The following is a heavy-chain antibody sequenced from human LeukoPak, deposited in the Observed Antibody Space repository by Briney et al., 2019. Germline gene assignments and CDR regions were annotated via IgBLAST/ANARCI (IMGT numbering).Heavy chain of an antibody. CDR3: ARGEYSYVPYYFDY. V-gene: IGHV4-59*01. CDR1: GGSISSYY. D-gene: IGHD5-18*01. CDR2: IYYSGST. Sequence: SEILSLTCTVSGGSISSYYWSWIRQPPGKGLEWIGYIYYSGSTNYNPSLKSRVTISVDTSKNQFSLKLSSVTAADTAVYYCARGEYSYVPYYFDYWGQGTLVTVSS. J-gene: IGHJ4*02.